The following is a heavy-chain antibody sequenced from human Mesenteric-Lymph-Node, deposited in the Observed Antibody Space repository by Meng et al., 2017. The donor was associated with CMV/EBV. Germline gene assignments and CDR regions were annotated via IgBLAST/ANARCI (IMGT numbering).Heavy chain of an antibody. CDR3: AKLTSCCYTGYFDY. V-gene: IGHV3-21*01. Sequence: GESLKISCAASGFTFSSYSMNWVRQAPGKGLEWVSSISSSSSYIYYADSVKGRFTISRDNAKNSLYLQMNSLRAEDTAVYYCAKLTSCCYTGYFDYWGQGMLVTVSS. CDR2: ISSSSSYI. D-gene: IGHD2-2*01. CDR1: GFTFSSYS. J-gene: IGHJ4*02.